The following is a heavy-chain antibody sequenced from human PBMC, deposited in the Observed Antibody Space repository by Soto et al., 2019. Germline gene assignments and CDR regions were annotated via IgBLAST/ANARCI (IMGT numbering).Heavy chain of an antibody. CDR1: GFTLNNYD. CDR2: IAVAGDT. CDR3: TRAGFGDGWVYFES. J-gene: IGHJ4*02. Sequence: ESGGGLVQPGGSLRLSCATSGFTLNNYDMHWVRQTAGKGLEWVSAIAVAGDTFYPGSVKGRFTISRDSAKNSLYLQMNSLRVEDTAVYYCTRAGFGDGWVYFESWGQGTLVTVSS. V-gene: IGHV3-13*01. D-gene: IGHD6-19*01.